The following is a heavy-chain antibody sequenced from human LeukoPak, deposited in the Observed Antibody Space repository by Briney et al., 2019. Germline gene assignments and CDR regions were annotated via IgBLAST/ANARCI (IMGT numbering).Heavy chain of an antibody. J-gene: IGHJ3*02. V-gene: IGHV4-34*01. D-gene: IGHD4-17*01. CDR1: GGSFSGYY. Sequence: SETLSLTCAVYGGSFSGYYWSWIRQPPGKGLEWIGEINHSGSTNYNPSLKSRVTISVDTSKNQFSLKLSSVTAADTAVYYCARSYGDYVWFSAFDIWGPGTMVTVSS. CDR3: ARSYGDYVWFSAFDI. CDR2: INHSGST.